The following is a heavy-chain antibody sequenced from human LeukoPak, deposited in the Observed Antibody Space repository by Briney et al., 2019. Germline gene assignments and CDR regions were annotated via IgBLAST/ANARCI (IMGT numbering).Heavy chain of an antibody. CDR2: ISGSGGST. CDR3: AKDGVVCGDKYYFDY. CDR1: GFTFSSYG. J-gene: IGHJ4*02. D-gene: IGHD2-2*01. Sequence: QAGGSLRLSCAASGFTFSSYGMSWVRQAPGKGLEWVSAISGSGGSTYYADSVKGRFTISRDNSKNTLYLQMNSLRAEDTAVYYCAKDGVVCGDKYYFDYWGQGTLVTVSS. V-gene: IGHV3-23*01.